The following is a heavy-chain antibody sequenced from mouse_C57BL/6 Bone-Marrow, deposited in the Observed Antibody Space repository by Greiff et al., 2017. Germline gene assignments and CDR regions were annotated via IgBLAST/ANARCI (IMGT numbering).Heavy chain of an antibody. CDR2: IDPSDSYT. D-gene: IGHD1-1*01. Sequence: QVQLQQPGAELVRPGPSVKLSCKASGYTFTSYWMHWVKQRPGQGLEWIGVIDPSDSYTNYNQKFKGKATLTVDTSSSTAYMQLSSLTSEDSAVYYCARLGYYGSSYSYYAMDYWGQGTSVTVSS. J-gene: IGHJ4*01. CDR1: GYTFTSYW. CDR3: ARLGYYGSSYSYYAMDY. V-gene: IGHV1-59*01.